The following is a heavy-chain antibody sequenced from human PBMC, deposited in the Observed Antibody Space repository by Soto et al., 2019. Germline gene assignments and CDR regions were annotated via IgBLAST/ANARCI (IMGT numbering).Heavy chain of an antibody. J-gene: IGHJ5*01. D-gene: IGHD3-10*01. V-gene: IGHV4-30-4*01. CDR1: GGSISSGDYY. CDR3: ARAELTMVRGVISRFDP. CDR2: TYYSGST. Sequence: QVQLQESGPGLVKPSQTLSLTCTVSGGSISSGDYYWSWIRQPPGKVLERIGYTYYSGSTYYNPYLKSRVTISEEPYKNQYSQKLSSVTAADSAGYYCARAELTMVRGVISRFDPWGQRTLVTVSP.